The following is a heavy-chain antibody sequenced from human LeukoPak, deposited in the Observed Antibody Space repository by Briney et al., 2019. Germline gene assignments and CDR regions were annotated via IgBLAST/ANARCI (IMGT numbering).Heavy chain of an antibody. D-gene: IGHD5-12*01. CDR3: ARDGGAYSGYGDFDY. CDR2: INSDGSST. V-gene: IGHV3-74*01. Sequence: GGSLRLSCAASGFTFSSYWMHWVRQAPGKGLVWVSRINSDGSSTSYADSVKGRFTISRDNAKNSLYLQMNSLRAEDTAVYYCARDGGAYSGYGDFDYWGQGTLVTVSS. CDR1: GFTFSSYW. J-gene: IGHJ4*02.